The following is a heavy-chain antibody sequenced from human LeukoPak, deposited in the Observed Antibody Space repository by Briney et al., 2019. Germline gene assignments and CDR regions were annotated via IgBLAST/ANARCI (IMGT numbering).Heavy chain of an antibody. Sequence: ASVKVSCKASGYTFTSYGISWVRQAPGQGLEWMGWISAYNGNTNYAQKLQGRVTMTTDTSTSTAYMELRSLRSEDTAVYYCARVHARDYYYYYYMDVWGKGTTVTVSS. CDR2: ISAYNGNT. CDR1: GYTFTSYG. J-gene: IGHJ6*03. V-gene: IGHV1-18*01. CDR3: ARVHARDYYYYYYMDV.